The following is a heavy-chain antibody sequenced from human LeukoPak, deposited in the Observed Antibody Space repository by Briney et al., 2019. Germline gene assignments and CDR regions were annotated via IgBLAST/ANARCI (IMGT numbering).Heavy chain of an antibody. V-gene: IGHV3-21*04. J-gene: IGHJ5*02. CDR1: GFTFSSYS. CDR3: AKSRVVRYDDSIWFDP. D-gene: IGHD3-22*01. CDR2: ISGSSSYI. Sequence: PGGSLRLSCAASGFTFSSYSMNWVRQAPGKRLEWVSSISGSSSYIYYAESVKGRFTISRHNSKNTLNLQMNSLRAEDTAVYYCAKSRVVRYDDSIWFDPWGQGTLVTVSS.